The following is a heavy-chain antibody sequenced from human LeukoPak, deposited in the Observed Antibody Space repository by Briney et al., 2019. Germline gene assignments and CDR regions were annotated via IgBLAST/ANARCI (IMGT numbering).Heavy chain of an antibody. J-gene: IGHJ4*02. Sequence: SETLSLTCAVSGGSISSGGYSWSWIRQPPGKGLEWIGYIYHSGNTYYNPSLKSRVTISVDRSKNQFSLKLSSVTAADTAVYYCARGYYEDFWSGYFDYWGQGTLVTVSS. CDR1: GGSISSGGYS. CDR3: ARGYYEDFWSGYFDY. V-gene: IGHV4-30-2*01. CDR2: IYHSGNT. D-gene: IGHD3-3*01.